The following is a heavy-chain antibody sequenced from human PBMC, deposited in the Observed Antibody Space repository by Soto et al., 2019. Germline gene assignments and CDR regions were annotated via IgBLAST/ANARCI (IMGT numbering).Heavy chain of an antibody. V-gene: IGHV1-18*04. J-gene: IGHJ3*02. CDR1: GDSFTGNS. CDR3: ARVSRITIFGVASDAFDI. Sequence: ASVKVSCKASGDSFTGNSMHWVRQAPGQGLEWMGWISAYNGNTNYAQKLQGRVTMTTDTSTSTAYMELRSLRSDDTAVYYCARVSRITIFGVASDAFDIWGQGTMVTVSS. D-gene: IGHD3-3*01. CDR2: ISAYNGNT.